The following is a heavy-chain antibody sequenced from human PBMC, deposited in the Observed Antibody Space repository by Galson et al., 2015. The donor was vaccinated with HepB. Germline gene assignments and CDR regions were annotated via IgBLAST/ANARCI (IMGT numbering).Heavy chain of an antibody. J-gene: IGHJ4*02. D-gene: IGHD2-2*01. Sequence: SLRLSCAASGFTVSSNYMSWVRQAPGKGLEWVSVIYSGGSTYYADSVKGRFTISRDNSKNTLYLQMNSLRAEDTAVYYCARAGAGLRPPRSRSSTIPALDYWGQGTLVTVSS. V-gene: IGHV3-66*01. CDR1: GFTVSSNY. CDR3: ARAGAGLRPPRSRSSTIPALDY. CDR2: IYSGGST.